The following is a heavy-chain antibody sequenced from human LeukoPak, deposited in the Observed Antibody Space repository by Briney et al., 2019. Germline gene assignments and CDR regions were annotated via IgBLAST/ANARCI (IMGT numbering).Heavy chain of an antibody. V-gene: IGHV4-34*01. D-gene: IGHD6-13*01. Sequence: SETLSLTCAVYGGSFSGYYWSWIRQPPGKGLEWIGEINHSGSTNYNPSLKSRVTISVDTSKNQFSLKLSSVTAADTAVYYCARGWLIAAVDSFDYWGQGTLVTVSS. CDR2: INHSGST. J-gene: IGHJ4*02. CDR1: GGSFSGYY. CDR3: ARGWLIAAVDSFDY.